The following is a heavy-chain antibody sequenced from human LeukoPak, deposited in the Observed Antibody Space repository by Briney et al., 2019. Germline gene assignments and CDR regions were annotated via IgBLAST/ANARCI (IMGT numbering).Heavy chain of an antibody. CDR2: IKGDGSST. Sequence: GGSLRLSCAASGFTFSTYWMHWVRQAPGKGLVWVARIKGDGSSTIYADSVKGRFTISRDNSKNTLYLQTSSLRAEDTAVYYCARASTTVPNLLDHWGRGTLDTVSS. D-gene: IGHD4-17*01. J-gene: IGHJ4*02. V-gene: IGHV3-74*01. CDR3: ARASTTVPNLLDH. CDR1: GFTFSTYW.